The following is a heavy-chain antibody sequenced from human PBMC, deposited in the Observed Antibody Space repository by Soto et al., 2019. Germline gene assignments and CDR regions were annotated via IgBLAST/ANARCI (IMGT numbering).Heavy chain of an antibody. V-gene: IGHV3-74*01. CDR2: INSDGSSI. CDR3: ARDLYHTIDS. CDR1: GFDFSNTW. Sequence: VSLRISCAASGFDFSNTWIHWVRQVPGQGLVWVSRINSDGSSIIYADSVKGRFSLSRDNAKNTAHLQMSSLRVEDTAVYYCARDLYHTIDSWGQGIPVTVSS. D-gene: IGHD3-16*02. J-gene: IGHJ4*02.